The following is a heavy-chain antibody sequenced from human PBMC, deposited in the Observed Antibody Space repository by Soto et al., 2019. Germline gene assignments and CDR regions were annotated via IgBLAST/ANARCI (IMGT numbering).Heavy chain of an antibody. J-gene: IGHJ5*02. CDR3: ATSNWFDP. CDR2: INHSGNT. CDR1: GGSFSGYY. V-gene: IGHV4-34*01. Sequence: PSETLSLTCAVYGGSFSGYYWSWIRQPPGKGLEWIGEINHSGNTNYNPSLKSRVTISVDTSKNQFSLKLNSVTAADTAVYYCATSNWFDPWGQGTLVTVSS.